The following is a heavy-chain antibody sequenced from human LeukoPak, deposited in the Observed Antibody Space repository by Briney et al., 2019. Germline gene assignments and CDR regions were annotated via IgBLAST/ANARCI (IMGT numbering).Heavy chain of an antibody. V-gene: IGHV4-30-4*02. CDR3: ARDLGGGRFLEWSPGAFDI. CDR1: GGSISSGDYY. CDR2: IYYSGTA. Sequence: SETLSLTCTVSGGSISSGDYYWSWIRQPPGKGLEWIGYIYYSGTAYYNPSLKSRVTISVDTSKNQFSLKLSSVTAADTAVYYCARDLGGGRFLEWSPGAFDIWGQGTMVTVSS. D-gene: IGHD3-3*01. J-gene: IGHJ3*02.